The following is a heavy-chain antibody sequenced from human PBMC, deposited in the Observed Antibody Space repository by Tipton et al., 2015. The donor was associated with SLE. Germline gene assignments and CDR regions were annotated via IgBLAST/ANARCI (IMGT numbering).Heavy chain of an antibody. Sequence: SLRLSCAASGFTFSNYWMTWVRQAPGKGLEWVANIQQDGSEKYYVDSVKGRFTISRDNAKNSLYLQMSSLRVEDTAVYYCARERYSYGFDYWGQGTLVTVSS. V-gene: IGHV3-7*01. CDR1: GFTFSNYW. CDR3: ARERYSYGFDY. J-gene: IGHJ4*02. CDR2: IQQDGSEK. D-gene: IGHD5-18*01.